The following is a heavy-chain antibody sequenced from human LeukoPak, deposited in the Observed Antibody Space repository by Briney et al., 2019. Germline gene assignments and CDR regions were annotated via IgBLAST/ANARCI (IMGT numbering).Heavy chain of an antibody. J-gene: IGHJ4*02. CDR1: GGTFSRYA. V-gene: IGHV1-69*13. CDR2: IIPIFGTA. CDR3: ARDDCSSTSCPIDY. Sequence: SVKVSCKASGGTFSRYAISWVRQAPGQGLEWMGGIIPIFGTANYTQKFQGRVTITADESTSTAYMELSSLRSEDTAVYYCARDDCSSTSCPIDYWGQGTLVTVSS. D-gene: IGHD2-2*01.